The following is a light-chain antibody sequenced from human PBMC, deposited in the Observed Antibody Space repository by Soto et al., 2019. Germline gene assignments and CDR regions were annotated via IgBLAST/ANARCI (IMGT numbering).Light chain of an antibody. V-gene: IGKV2-28*01. CDR3: MQALQTPLT. CDR1: QSLLHSSGNNY. J-gene: IGKJ4*01. CDR2: LGS. Sequence: DIVMTQSPLSLPVTPGESASISCRSSQSLLHSSGNNYLDWYLQKPGQSPQLLIYLGSNRGPGVPDKFSGSGSGTDFTLKISRVEAEDVGVYYCMQALQTPLTFGGGTKVEIK.